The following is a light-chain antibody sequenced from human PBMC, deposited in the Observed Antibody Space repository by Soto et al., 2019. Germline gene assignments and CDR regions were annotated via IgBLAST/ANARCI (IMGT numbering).Light chain of an antibody. J-gene: IGKJ3*01. CDR3: QKYTRAPLT. V-gene: IGKV1-27*01. CDR1: QGIDSY. Sequence: DIQMTQSPSSLSASVGDRVTITCRASQGIDSYVAWYQQKPGQVPKLLIYAASTLQSGVPSRFSGSGSGTDSTLIISNLQPEDVATYFCQKYTRAPLTFGPGTKVDIK. CDR2: AAS.